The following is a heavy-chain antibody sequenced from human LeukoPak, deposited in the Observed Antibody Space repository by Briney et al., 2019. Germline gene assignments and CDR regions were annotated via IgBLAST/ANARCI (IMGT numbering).Heavy chain of an antibody. CDR1: GGSFSGYY. CDR3: ASRIAAADNKHNFDY. V-gene: IGHV4-34*01. J-gene: IGHJ4*02. D-gene: IGHD6-13*01. Sequence: PSETLSLTCAVYGGSFSGYYWSWIRQPPGKGLEWIGEINHSGSTNYNPSLKSRVTISVDTSKNQSSLKLSSVTAADTAVYYCASRIAAADNKHNFDYWGQGTLVTVSS. CDR2: INHSGST.